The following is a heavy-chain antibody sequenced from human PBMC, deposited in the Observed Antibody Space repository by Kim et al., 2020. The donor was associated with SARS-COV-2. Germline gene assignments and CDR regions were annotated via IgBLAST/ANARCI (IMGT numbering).Heavy chain of an antibody. V-gene: IGHV3-74*01. J-gene: IGHJ6*02. Sequence: VKGRFTISRDNAKNTLYLQMNSLRAEDTAVYYCPRDQGSSWYRIEYGMDVWGQGTTVTVSS. D-gene: IGHD6-13*01. CDR3: PRDQGSSWYRIEYGMDV.